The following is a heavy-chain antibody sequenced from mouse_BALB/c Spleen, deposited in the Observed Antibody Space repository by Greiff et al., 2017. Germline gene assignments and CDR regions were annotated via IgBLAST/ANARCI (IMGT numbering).Heavy chain of an antibody. CDR3: ARDYGSRMDY. V-gene: IGHV1S137*01. Sequence: QVQLKQSGAELVRPGVSVKISCKGSGYTFTDYAMHWVKQSHAKSLEWIGVISTYYGDASYNQKFKGKATMTVDKSSSTAYMELARLTSEDSAIYYCARDYGSRMDYWGQGTSVTVSS. CDR2: ISTYYGDA. D-gene: IGHD1-1*01. CDR1: GYTFTDYA. J-gene: IGHJ4*01.